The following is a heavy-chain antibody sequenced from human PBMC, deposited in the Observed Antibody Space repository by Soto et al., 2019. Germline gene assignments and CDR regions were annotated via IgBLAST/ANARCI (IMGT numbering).Heavy chain of an antibody. V-gene: IGHV1-18*01. CDR1: GYTFTSYG. D-gene: IGHD3-22*01. CDR3: ARDFYDSSGYSLHYGMDV. Sequence: ASVKVSCKASGYTFTSYGISWVRQAPGQGLEWMGWTSAYNGNTNYAQKLQGRVTMTTDTSTSTAYMELRSLRSDDTAVYYCARDFYDSSGYSLHYGMDVWGQGTTVTVSS. CDR2: TSAYNGNT. J-gene: IGHJ6*02.